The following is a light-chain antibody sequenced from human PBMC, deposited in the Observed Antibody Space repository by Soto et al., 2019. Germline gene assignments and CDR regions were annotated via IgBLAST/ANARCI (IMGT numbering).Light chain of an antibody. CDR3: QHYGSSPMYI. J-gene: IGKJ2*01. CDR1: QSVSSNY. V-gene: IGKV3-20*01. Sequence: EIVLTQSPGTLSLSPGERATLSCRASQSVSSNYLAWYQQRHGQAPRLLIYGTSSRATGIPDRFSGGGSATYFNLTIGSLEPEDFAVYFCQHYGSSPMYIFGQGTKVEIK. CDR2: GTS.